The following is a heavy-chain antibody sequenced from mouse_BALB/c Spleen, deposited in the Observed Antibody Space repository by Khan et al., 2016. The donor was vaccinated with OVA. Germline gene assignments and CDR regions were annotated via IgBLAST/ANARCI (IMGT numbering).Heavy chain of an antibody. V-gene: IGHV5-4*02. Sequence: EVELVESGGGLVKPGGSLKLSCEASGFTFSDYYMYWVRQTPEKRLEWIATISDGGNYIYYPDSVTGRFTISRDDVRNNLYLRMSGLKSEDTAMYYCTRGYYGDPFAYWGQGTLVTVSA. CDR3: TRGYYGDPFAY. CDR2: ISDGGNYI. CDR1: GFTFSDYY. D-gene: IGHD2-13*01. J-gene: IGHJ3*01.